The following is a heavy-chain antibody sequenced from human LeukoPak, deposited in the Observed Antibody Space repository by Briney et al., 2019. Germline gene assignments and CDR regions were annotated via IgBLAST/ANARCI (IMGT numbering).Heavy chain of an antibody. CDR3: ARDPDITIFGDDYYMDV. Sequence: GASVKVSCKASGYTFTSYAMNWVRQAPGQGLEWMGWINPNSGGTNYAQKFQGRVTMTRDTSISTAYMELSRLRSDDTAVYYCARDPDITIFGDDYYMDVWGKGTTVTVSS. D-gene: IGHD3-3*01. J-gene: IGHJ6*03. CDR2: INPNSGGT. CDR1: GYTFTSYA. V-gene: IGHV1-2*02.